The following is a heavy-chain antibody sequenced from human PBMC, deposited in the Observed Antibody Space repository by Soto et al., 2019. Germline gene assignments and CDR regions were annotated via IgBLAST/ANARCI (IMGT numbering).Heavy chain of an antibody. CDR2: IRGSGGSK. D-gene: IGHD3-10*01. CDR1: GFTFGSYA. CDR3: AKDSHSSAPPGHSD. V-gene: IGHV3-23*01. J-gene: IGHJ4*02. Sequence: GGSPRLSCTPSGFTFGSYAMSSVRQVSGKGLVWASDIRGSGGSKYYSDAVNGRFTNSRDNSKKTLFWQMNSLRAEDTAVYYCAKDSHSSAPPGHSDWDQGTLITV.